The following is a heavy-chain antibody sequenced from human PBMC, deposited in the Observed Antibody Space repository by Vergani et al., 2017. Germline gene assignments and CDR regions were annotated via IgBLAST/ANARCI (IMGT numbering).Heavy chain of an antibody. CDR2: IYPGDSDT. Sequence: EKQLVQSGSETKKPGESLKISCQAFGYIFSNFWIGWVRQRPGRGLEWMGIIYPGDSDTRYSPSFQGQVTISADKSISTAYLQWSSLKASDTAMYYCARLDHCSGGSCYPGGHWGQGTLVTVSS. D-gene: IGHD2-15*01. CDR1: GYIFSNFW. V-gene: IGHV5-51*01. J-gene: IGHJ4*02. CDR3: ARLDHCSGGSCYPGGH.